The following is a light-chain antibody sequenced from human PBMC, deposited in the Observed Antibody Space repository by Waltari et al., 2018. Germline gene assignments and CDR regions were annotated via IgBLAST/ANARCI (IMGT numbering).Light chain of an antibody. J-gene: IGLJ2*01. V-gene: IGLV3-21*04. CDR2: YDS. CDR3: LVWHSTIDHQGV. Sequence: SYVVTQSPSVSVAPGETARITCGGDNIGSKSVHWYQQRPGQAPVLVISYDSDRPSGIPVLFSGSNSGNTATLTISWVEAEDEADYYCLVWHSTIDHQGVFGGGTKLTVL. CDR1: NIGSKS.